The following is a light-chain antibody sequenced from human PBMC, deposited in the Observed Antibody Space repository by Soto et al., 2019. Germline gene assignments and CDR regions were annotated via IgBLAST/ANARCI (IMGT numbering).Light chain of an antibody. V-gene: IGKV1-33*01. Sequence: DIQMTQSPSSLSASVGGRVTITCQASQDINKNLIWYQQKPGKAPKLLIYDAFDLETGVPSRFSGSGSGTGFTFTISSLQPEDFATYYCQQYESLPLTFGQGTRLEIK. CDR2: DAF. J-gene: IGKJ5*01. CDR1: QDINKN. CDR3: QQYESLPLT.